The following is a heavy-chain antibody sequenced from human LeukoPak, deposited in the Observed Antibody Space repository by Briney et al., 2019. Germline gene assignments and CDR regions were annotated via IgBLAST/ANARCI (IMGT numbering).Heavy chain of an antibody. J-gene: IGHJ4*02. V-gene: IGHV3-21*01. Sequence: GGSLRPSCAASGSTFSSYSMNWVRQAPGKGLEWVSSISSSSSYIYYADSVKGRFTISRDNAKNSLYLQMNSLRAEDTAVYYCARDQTYYDFWSGYPNPFDYWGQGTLVTVSS. CDR3: ARDQTYYDFWSGYPNPFDY. CDR2: ISSSSSYI. CDR1: GSTFSSYS. D-gene: IGHD3-3*01.